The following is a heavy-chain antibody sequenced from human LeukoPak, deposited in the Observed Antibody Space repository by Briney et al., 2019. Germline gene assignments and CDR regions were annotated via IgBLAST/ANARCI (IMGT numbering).Heavy chain of an antibody. J-gene: IGHJ5*02. CDR3: ARDEMATTYWFDP. CDR1: GGTFSSYA. D-gene: IGHD5-24*01. CDR2: IIPIFGIA. V-gene: IGHV1-69*04. Sequence: SVKVSCKASGGTFSSYAISWVRQAPGQGLEWMGRIIPIFGIANHAQKFQGRVTITADKSTSTAYMELSSLRSEDTAVYYCARDEMATTYWFDPWGQGTLVTVSS.